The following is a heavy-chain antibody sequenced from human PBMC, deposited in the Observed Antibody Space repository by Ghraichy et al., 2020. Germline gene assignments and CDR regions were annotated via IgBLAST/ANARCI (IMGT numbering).Heavy chain of an antibody. Sequence: SQTLSLTCTVSGGSISSYYWSWIRQPPGKGLEWIGYIYYSGSTNYNPSLKSRVTISVDTSKNQFSLKLSSVTAADTAVYYCARGGFDDYGDYVGWFDPWGQGTLVTVSS. CDR1: GGSISSYY. J-gene: IGHJ5*02. CDR2: IYYSGST. D-gene: IGHD4-17*01. CDR3: ARGGFDDYGDYVGWFDP. V-gene: IGHV4-59*01.